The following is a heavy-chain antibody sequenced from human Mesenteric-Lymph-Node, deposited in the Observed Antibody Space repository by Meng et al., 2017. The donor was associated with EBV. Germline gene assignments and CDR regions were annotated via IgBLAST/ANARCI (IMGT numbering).Heavy chain of an antibody. CDR2: IYYSGST. D-gene: IGHD2-15*01. CDR3: ARVDLSSGGSCLDP. CDR1: GGSDSSSSYY. J-gene: IGHJ5*02. Sequence: QAPPHEAGPGLVKRSETLSLTCTVSGGSDSSSSYYWSWIRQPPGKGLEYIGYIYYSGSTNYNPSLKSRVTISMDTSKNQVSLKLSSVSAADTAVYYCARVDLSSGGSCLDPWGPGTLVTVSS. V-gene: IGHV4-61*01.